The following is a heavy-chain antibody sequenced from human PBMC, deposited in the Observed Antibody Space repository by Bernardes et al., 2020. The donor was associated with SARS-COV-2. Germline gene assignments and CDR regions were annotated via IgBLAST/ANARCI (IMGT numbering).Heavy chain of an antibody. CDR1: GFTFSSYA. CDR2: ISVSGGST. V-gene: IGHV3-23*01. D-gene: IGHD6-19*01. Sequence: VSALLLSCAASGFTFSSYAMSWVRQSPGKGLEWVSAISVSGGSTYYADSVNGRFTISRDNSKNTLDLQMNSLRAEDTAVYYCAKRTAVAGTIRGYYFDYWGQGTLVTVSS. J-gene: IGHJ4*02. CDR3: AKRTAVAGTIRGYYFDY.